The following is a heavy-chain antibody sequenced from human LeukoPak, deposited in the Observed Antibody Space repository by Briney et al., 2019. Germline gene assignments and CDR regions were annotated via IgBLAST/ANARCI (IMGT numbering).Heavy chain of an antibody. J-gene: IGHJ4*02. V-gene: IGHV1-18*01. CDR1: GYTFTDFG. CDR2: ISAYNGNK. Sequence: ASVKVSCKASGYTFTDFGISWERQAPGQGLEWMGWISAYNGNKDYVQRFQGRVTMTTDTSTSTAYMELTSLRSDDTAMYYCTRDLGVDTTMIFFDYWGQGTLVTVSS. D-gene: IGHD5-18*01. CDR3: TRDLGVDTTMIFFDY.